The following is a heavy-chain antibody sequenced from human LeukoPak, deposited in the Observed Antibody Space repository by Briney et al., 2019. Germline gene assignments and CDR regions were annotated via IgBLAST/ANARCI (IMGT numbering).Heavy chain of an antibody. Sequence: GASVKVSCKASGYTFTSYYMHWVRQAPGQGLEWMGIINPSGGSTSYAQKFQGRVTMTRDTSTSTVYMELSSLRSEDTAVYYCARDERVAATLPPYYFDYWGQGTLVTVSS. V-gene: IGHV1-46*01. CDR2: INPSGGST. J-gene: IGHJ4*02. CDR3: ARDERVAATLPPYYFDY. CDR1: GYTFTSYY. D-gene: IGHD2-15*01.